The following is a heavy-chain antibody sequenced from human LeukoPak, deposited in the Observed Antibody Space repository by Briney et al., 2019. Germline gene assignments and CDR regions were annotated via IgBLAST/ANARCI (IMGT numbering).Heavy chain of an antibody. J-gene: IGHJ4*02. CDR1: GLTVSSYS. CDR2: ISSSSSTI. D-gene: IGHD2-15*01. CDR3: ARARASGRSGFDY. Sequence: GGSLRLSCVASGLTVSSYSMNWVRQAPGKGLEWVSYISSSSSTIYYADSVKGRFTISRDNAKNSLDLQMNSLRDEDTAVYYCARARASGRSGFDYWGQGTLVTVSS. V-gene: IGHV3-48*02.